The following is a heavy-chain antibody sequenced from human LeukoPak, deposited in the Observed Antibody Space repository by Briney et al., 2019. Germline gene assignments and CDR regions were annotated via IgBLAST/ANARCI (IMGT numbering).Heavy chain of an antibody. J-gene: IGHJ5*02. V-gene: IGHV4-59*01. Sequence: SETLSLTCTVSGGSMTSYYWSWIRQSPGKGMEWIGFIYYSGNTNYNPSLKSRVTISVDTSKNQFSLKLSSVTAADTAVYYCAREGFHWFDPWGQGTLVTVSS. CDR3: AREGFHWFDP. CDR1: GGSMTSYY. CDR2: IYYSGNT.